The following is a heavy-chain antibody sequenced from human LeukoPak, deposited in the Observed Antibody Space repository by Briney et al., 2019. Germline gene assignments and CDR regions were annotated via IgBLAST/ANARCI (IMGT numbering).Heavy chain of an antibody. CDR2: ISDAAGTT. D-gene: IGHD3-3*01. Sequence: PGGSLRLSCAASGFTFSTFAMNWVRQAPGKGLEWVSTISDAAGTTYYADSVRGRLTISRDNSKNTLYLQMNSLRAEDTAVYYCAKGDFWSAYYNSGQGTLVTVSS. J-gene: IGHJ4*02. CDR1: GFTFSTFA. CDR3: AKGDFWSAYYN. V-gene: IGHV3-23*01.